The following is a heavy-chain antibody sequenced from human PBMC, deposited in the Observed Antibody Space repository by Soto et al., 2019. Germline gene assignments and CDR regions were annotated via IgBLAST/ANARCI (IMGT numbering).Heavy chain of an antibody. J-gene: IGHJ3*02. CDR1: GYSFTSYW. CDR3: ARRYCSGGSCYSRHHDAFDI. V-gene: IGHV5-51*01. D-gene: IGHD2-15*01. Sequence: PGESLKISCKGSGYSFTSYWIGWVRQMPGKGLEWMGIIYPGDSDTRYSPSFQGQVTISADKSISTAYLQWSSLEASDTAMYYCARRYCSGGSCYSRHHDAFDIWGQGTMVTVSS. CDR2: IYPGDSDT.